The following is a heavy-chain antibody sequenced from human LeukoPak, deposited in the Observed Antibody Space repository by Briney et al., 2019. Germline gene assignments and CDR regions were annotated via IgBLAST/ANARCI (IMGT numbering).Heavy chain of an antibody. J-gene: IGHJ6*03. CDR3: ATKDCSSTSCYVTLNYYYYYMDV. D-gene: IGHD2-2*01. CDR1: GYTFTGYY. V-gene: IGHV1-2*02. Sequence: ASVKVSCKASGYTFTGYYMHWVRQAPGQGLEWMGWINPNSGGTNYAQKFQGRVTMTRDTSISTAYMELSRLRSDDTAVYYCATKDCSSTSCYVTLNYYYYYMDVWGKGTTVTVSS. CDR2: INPNSGGT.